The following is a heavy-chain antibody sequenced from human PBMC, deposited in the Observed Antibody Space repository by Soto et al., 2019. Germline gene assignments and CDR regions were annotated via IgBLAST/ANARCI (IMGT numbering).Heavy chain of an antibody. CDR1: GYTFTGYY. CDR3: AREEVAAADYYFDY. CDR2: INPNSGGT. V-gene: IGHV1-2*04. Sequence: ASVKVSCKASGYTFTGYYMHWVRQAPGQGLEWMGWINPNSGGTNYAQKFQGWVTMTRDTSISTAYMELSRLRSDDTAVYYCAREEVAAADYYFDYWGQGTLVTVSS. D-gene: IGHD6-13*01. J-gene: IGHJ4*02.